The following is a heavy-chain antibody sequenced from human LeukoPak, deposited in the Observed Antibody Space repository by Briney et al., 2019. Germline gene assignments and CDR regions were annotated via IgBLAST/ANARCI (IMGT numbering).Heavy chain of an antibody. CDR3: ARTIIGIYGSFEYYFDL. CDR1: GFTFSDNY. V-gene: IGHV3-11*01. CDR2: ISISGATI. D-gene: IGHD3-16*01. J-gene: IGHJ4*02. Sequence: GGSLGLSCAASGFTFSDNYMSWIRQAPGKGLEWVSFISISGATIHYADSVRGRLTISRDNAKNSLYLQMNSLRAEDTAMYYCARTIIGIYGSFEYYFDLWGQGTLVTVSS.